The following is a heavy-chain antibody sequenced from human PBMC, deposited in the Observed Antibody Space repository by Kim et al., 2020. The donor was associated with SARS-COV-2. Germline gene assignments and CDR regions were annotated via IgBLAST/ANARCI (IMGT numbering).Heavy chain of an antibody. Sequence: ADSVKGRFTISRDNSKNTLYLQMNSLRAEDTAVYYCARGGPRYYYYGMDVWGQGTTVTVSS. J-gene: IGHJ6*02. V-gene: IGHV3-66*01. D-gene: IGHD3-10*01. CDR3: ARGGPRYYYYGMDV.